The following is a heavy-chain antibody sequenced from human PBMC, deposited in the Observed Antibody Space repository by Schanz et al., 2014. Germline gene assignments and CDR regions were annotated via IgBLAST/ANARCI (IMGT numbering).Heavy chain of an antibody. CDR3: ARDPVEGAPTPYYFDS. CDR2: LGGSTGGI. V-gene: IGHV3-23*04. D-gene: IGHD1-26*01. CDR1: GFTFSTSA. Sequence: EVQLVESGGGLVEPGGSLRLSCEASGFTFSTSAMSWVRQAPGKGLEWVSSLGGSTGGIYYADSVKGRFTISRDNTKNSVFLQMSSLRVEDTGLYFCARDPVEGAPTPYYFDSWGPGTLVTVSS. J-gene: IGHJ4*02.